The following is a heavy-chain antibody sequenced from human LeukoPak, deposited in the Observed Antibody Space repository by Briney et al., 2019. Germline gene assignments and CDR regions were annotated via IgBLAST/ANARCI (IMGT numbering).Heavy chain of an antibody. CDR3: ARERGGTFDP. Sequence: KPSETLSLTCTVSGGSISSYYWSWIRQPPGKGLEWIGYIYYSGSTNYNPSLESRVTISVDTSKNQFSLKLSSVTAADTAVYYCARERGGTFDPWGQGTLVTVSS. D-gene: IGHD1-14*01. CDR2: IYYSGST. CDR1: GGSISSYY. V-gene: IGHV4-59*01. J-gene: IGHJ5*02.